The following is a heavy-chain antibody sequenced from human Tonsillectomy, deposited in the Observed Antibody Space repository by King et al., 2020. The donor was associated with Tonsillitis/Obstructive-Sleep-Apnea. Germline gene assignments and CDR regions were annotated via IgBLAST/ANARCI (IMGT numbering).Heavy chain of an antibody. CDR3: ARLGGSSGWYDY. V-gene: IGHV4-59*08. J-gene: IGHJ4*02. CDR2: IYYSGST. Sequence: QLQESGPGLVKPSETLSLTCTVFGGSISSYYWSWIRQPPGKGLEWIGYIYYSGSTNYNPSLKSRVTISVDTSKNQFSLKLSSVTAADTAVYYCARLGGSSGWYDYWGQGTLVTVSS. CDR1: GGSISSYY. D-gene: IGHD6-19*01.